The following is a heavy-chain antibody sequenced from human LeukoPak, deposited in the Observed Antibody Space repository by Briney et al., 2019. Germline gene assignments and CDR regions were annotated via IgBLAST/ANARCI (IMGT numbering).Heavy chain of an antibody. V-gene: IGHV1-18*01. J-gene: IGHJ4*02. CDR2: ISAYNGNT. CDR3: ASYGDEYYFDY. D-gene: IGHD4-17*01. Sequence: ASVRVSCKASGYTFTSYGISWVRQTPGQGLEWMGWISAYNGNTNYAQKLQGRVTMTTDTSTSTAYMELRSLRSDDTAVYYCASYGDEYYFDYWGQGTLVTVSS. CDR1: GYTFTSYG.